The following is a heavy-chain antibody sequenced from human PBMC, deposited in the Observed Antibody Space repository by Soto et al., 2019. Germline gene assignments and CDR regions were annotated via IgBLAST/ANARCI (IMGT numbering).Heavy chain of an antibody. CDR1: CGSISNRGYY. CDR2: IYYSGST. J-gene: IGHJ5*02. Sequence: PSQTLSLTCTVSCGSISNRGYYWSWIRQHPGKGLEWIGYIYYSGSTYYNPSLKSRVTISVDTSKNTLYLQMNSLRAEDTAVYYCARGHRSFDPWVQGTLVTVSS. CDR3: ARGHRSFDP. V-gene: IGHV4-31*03.